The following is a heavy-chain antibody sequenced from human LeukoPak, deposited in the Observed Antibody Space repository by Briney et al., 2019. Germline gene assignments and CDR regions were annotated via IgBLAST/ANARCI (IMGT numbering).Heavy chain of an antibody. D-gene: IGHD1-26*01. Sequence: SGPALVKPTQTLALTCTFSGFSLSTSGMRVSWIRQPPGKALEWLARIDWDDDKFYSTSLKTRLTISKDTSKNQVVLTMTNMDPVDTATYYCARIYSGSCYDPAFDIWGQGTMVTVSS. CDR1: GFSLSTSGMR. CDR3: ARIYSGSCYDPAFDI. CDR2: IDWDDDK. V-gene: IGHV2-70*04. J-gene: IGHJ3*02.